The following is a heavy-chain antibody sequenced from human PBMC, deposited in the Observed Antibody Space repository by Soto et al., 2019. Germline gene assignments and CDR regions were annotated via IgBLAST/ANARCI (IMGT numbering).Heavy chain of an antibody. V-gene: IGHV3-11*01. D-gene: IGHD2-15*01. CDR3: ARGACITCYYDDWFDT. CDR1: GFSFSDYY. CDR2: ISGSGDNI. J-gene: IGHJ5*02. Sequence: QVQLVESGGGLVKPGGSLRVSCAASGFSFSDYYMTWIRQAPGKGLEWVSYISGSGDNIHYADSVKGRFTISRDNAKNSLYLQRDSLRVEDTAVYYCARGACITCYYDDWFDTWGQGTLVTVSS.